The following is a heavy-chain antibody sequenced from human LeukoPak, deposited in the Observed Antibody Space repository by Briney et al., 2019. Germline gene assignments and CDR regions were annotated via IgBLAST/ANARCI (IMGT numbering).Heavy chain of an antibody. CDR2: MNPNSGNT. J-gene: IGHJ4*02. Sequence: GASVKVSCKASGYTFTSYDINWVRQATGQGLEWMGWMNPNSGNTGYAQKFQGRVTMTRNTSISTAYMELSSLRSEDTAVYYCAXXXXYYDSSGYPLGYWGQGTLVTVSS. CDR1: GYTFTSYD. CDR3: AXXXXYYDSSGYPLGY. D-gene: IGHD3-22*01. V-gene: IGHV1-8*01.